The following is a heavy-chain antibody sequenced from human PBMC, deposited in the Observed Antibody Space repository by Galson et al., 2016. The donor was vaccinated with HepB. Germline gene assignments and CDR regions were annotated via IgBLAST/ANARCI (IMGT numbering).Heavy chain of an antibody. Sequence: SVKVSCKASGYTFTSYSIHWVRQAPGQGLEWMGFINPTGGYTRYAQHVQDRLTMTRDTSTNTVYMDLSSLRSDDTALYYCAREVLASIGDAFDNWGLGTQVTVSS. CDR1: GYTFTSYS. CDR2: INPTGGYT. J-gene: IGHJ3*02. D-gene: IGHD3-16*01. CDR3: AREVLASIGDAFDN. V-gene: IGHV1-46*01.